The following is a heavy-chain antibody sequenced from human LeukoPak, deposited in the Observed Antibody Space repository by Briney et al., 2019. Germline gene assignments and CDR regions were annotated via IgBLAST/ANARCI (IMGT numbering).Heavy chain of an antibody. J-gene: IGHJ4*02. D-gene: IGHD3-10*01. CDR3: ARVVTMVRGVIRPGGY. V-gene: IGHV1-46*01. CDR2: INPSGGST. Sequence: ASVKVSCKASGYTFTSYYMHWVRQAPGQGLEWMGIINPSGGSTSYAQKFQGRVTMTRDTSTSTVYMELSSLRSEDTAVYYCARVVTMVRGVIRPGGYWGQGTLVTVSS. CDR1: GYTFTSYY.